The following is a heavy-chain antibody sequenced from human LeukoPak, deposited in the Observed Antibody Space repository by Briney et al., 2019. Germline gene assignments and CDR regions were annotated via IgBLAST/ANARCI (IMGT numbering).Heavy chain of an antibody. CDR2: INAGNGNT. Sequence: ASVKVSCKASGYTFTSYAMHWVRQAPGQRLEWMGWINAGNGNTKYSQKFQGRVTITRDTSASTAYMELSGLRSEDTAVYYCARSTNYYDSSGYYYYYYGMDVWGQGTTVTVSS. D-gene: IGHD3-22*01. CDR1: GYTFTSYA. J-gene: IGHJ6*02. CDR3: ARSTNYYDSSGYYYYYYGMDV. V-gene: IGHV1-3*01.